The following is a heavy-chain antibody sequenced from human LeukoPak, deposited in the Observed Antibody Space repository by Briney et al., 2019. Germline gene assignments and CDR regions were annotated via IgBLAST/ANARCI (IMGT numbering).Heavy chain of an antibody. D-gene: IGHD6-13*01. J-gene: IGHJ4*02. CDR3: ARETGAAADY. V-gene: IGHV4-4*02. Sequence: SGTLSLTCAVSGGSISSSNWWSWVRQPPGKGLEWIGEINHSGSTNYNPSLKSRVTISVDTSKNQFSLKLSSVTAADTAVYYCARETGAAADYWGQGTLVTVSS. CDR1: GGSISSSNW. CDR2: INHSGST.